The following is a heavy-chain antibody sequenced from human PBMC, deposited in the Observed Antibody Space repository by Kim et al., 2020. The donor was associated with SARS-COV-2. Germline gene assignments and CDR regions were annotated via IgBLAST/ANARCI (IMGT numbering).Heavy chain of an antibody. J-gene: IGHJ2*01. CDR1: GFTFSSYW. V-gene: IGHV3-7*01. Sequence: GGSLRLSCAASGFTFSSYWLRWVRQAPGKGLEWVANIKQDGSEAYYVYSVKGRFTISRDNAKNSLYLQMNSLRAEDTAVYFCATRGGYLYWYFDLWGRGTLVTVSS. D-gene: IGHD2-15*01. CDR3: ATRGGYLYWYFDL. CDR2: IKQDGSEA.